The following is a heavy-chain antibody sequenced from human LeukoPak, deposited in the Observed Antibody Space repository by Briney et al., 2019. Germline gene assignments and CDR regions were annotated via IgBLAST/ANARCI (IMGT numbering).Heavy chain of an antibody. Sequence: SGGSLRLSCAASGFTFSNYSMNWVRQAPGKGLEWVSSISSSSSYIYYADSVKGRLTISRDNAKNSLYLQMNSLRAEDTAVYYCARDALGPFDPWGQGTLVTVSS. J-gene: IGHJ5*02. CDR3: ARDALGPFDP. CDR1: GFTFSNYS. V-gene: IGHV3-21*01. CDR2: ISSSSSYI. D-gene: IGHD3-16*01.